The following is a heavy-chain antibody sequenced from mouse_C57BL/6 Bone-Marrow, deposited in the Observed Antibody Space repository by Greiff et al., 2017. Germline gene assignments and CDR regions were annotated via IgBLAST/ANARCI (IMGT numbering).Heavy chain of an antibody. CDR1: GFTFSDYG. Sequence: EVMLVESGGGLVQPGGSLKLSCAASGFTFSDYGMAWVRQAPRKGPEWVAFISNLAYSIYYADTVTGRLTISRENAKNTLYLEMSSLRSENTAMYYCTRQGGYRNYYAMDYWGQGTSVTVSS. D-gene: IGHD2-2*01. V-gene: IGHV5-15*04. CDR2: ISNLAYSI. CDR3: TRQGGYRNYYAMDY. J-gene: IGHJ4*01.